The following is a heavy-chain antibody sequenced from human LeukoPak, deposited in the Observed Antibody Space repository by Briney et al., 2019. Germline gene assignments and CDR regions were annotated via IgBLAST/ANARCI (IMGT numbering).Heavy chain of an antibody. CDR2: ISYDGSNK. Sequence: GGSLRLFCAASGFTFSSYAMHWVRQAPGKGLEWVAVISYDGSNKYYADSVKGRFTISRDNSKNTLYLQMNSLRAEDTAVYYCARDFGDGFDYWGQGTLVTVSS. CDR1: GFTFSSYA. J-gene: IGHJ4*02. D-gene: IGHD3-3*01. V-gene: IGHV3-30*01. CDR3: ARDFGDGFDY.